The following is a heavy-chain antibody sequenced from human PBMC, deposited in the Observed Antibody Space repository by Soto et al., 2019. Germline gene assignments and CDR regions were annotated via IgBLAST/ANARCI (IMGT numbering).Heavy chain of an antibody. CDR1: GFTFSSYA. J-gene: IGHJ5*02. D-gene: IGHD2-21*01. Sequence: QVQLVESGGGVVQPGRSLRLSCAASGFTFSSYAMHWDRQAPGKGLERVAVISYDGSNKYYADSVKGRFTISRDNSKNTLYLQMNSLRAEDTAVYYFAKDAGGYSEFDPYGKGTLVTVSS. CDR2: ISYDGSNK. CDR3: AKDAGGYSEFDP. V-gene: IGHV3-30-3*01.